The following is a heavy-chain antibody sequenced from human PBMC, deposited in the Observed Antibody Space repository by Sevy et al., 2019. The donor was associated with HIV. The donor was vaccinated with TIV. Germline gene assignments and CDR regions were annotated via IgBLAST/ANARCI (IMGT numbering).Heavy chain of an antibody. V-gene: IGHV3-23*01. J-gene: IGHJ4*02. D-gene: IGHD6-13*01. CDR3: AKDQRREAAAWGTFDY. CDR2: ISVSGGST. Sequence: GGSLRLSCAASGFTFSSYAMSWVRQAPGKGLEWVSAISVSGGSTYYADSVKGLFTIASDNSKNTLYLQMNGLRAEDTAVYYCAKDQRREAAAWGTFDYWGQGTLVTVSS. CDR1: GFTFSSYA.